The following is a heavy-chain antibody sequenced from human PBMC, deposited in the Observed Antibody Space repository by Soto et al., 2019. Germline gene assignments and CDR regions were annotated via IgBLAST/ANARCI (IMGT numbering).Heavy chain of an antibody. Sequence: QVQLVESGGGVVQPGRSLRLSCAASGFTFSSYGMHWVRQAPGKGLEWVAVIWYDGSNKYYADSVKGRFTISRDNSKNTLYLQMNSLRAEDTAVYYCARGGNYLEYYYYYYMDVWGKGTTVTVSS. D-gene: IGHD1-7*01. V-gene: IGHV3-33*01. J-gene: IGHJ6*03. CDR2: IWYDGSNK. CDR3: ARGGNYLEYYYYYYMDV. CDR1: GFTFSSYG.